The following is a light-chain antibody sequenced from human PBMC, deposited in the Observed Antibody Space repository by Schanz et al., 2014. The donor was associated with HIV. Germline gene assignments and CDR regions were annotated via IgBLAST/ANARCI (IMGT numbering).Light chain of an antibody. CDR1: NNDVGFYDS. J-gene: IGLJ1*01. CDR3: CSYAGAYTSLYV. Sequence: QSALTQPASVSGSPGQSITISCTGTNNDVGFYDSVAWYQQHPGQAPKVVIYDVRSRPSGVSDRFSGSKSGNTASLTISGLQADDEADYYCCSYAGAYTSLYVFGTGTKLTVL. CDR2: DVR. V-gene: IGLV2-14*03.